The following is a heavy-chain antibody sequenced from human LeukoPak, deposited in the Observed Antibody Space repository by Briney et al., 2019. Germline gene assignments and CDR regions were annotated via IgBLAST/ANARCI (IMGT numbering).Heavy chain of an antibody. D-gene: IGHD1-26*01. CDR2: IYTSGST. J-gene: IGHJ4*02. CDR1: GGSISSYY. V-gene: IGHV4-4*09. CDR3: ARQRVGATDTAPFDY. Sequence: SETLSLTCTVSGGSISSYYWSWIRQPPGKGLEWIGYIYTSGSTNYNPSLKSRVTISVDTSKNKFSLKLSSVTAADTAVYYCARQRVGATDTAPFDYWGQGTLVTVSS.